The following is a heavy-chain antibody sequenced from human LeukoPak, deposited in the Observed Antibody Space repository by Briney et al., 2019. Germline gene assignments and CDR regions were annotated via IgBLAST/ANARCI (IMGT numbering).Heavy chain of an antibody. CDR2: IYNSGST. V-gene: IGHV4-4*07. CDR1: GGSISSHY. J-gene: IGHJ4*02. D-gene: IGHD6-19*01. Sequence: SETLSLTCTVSGGSISSHYWSWIRQPAGKGLEWIGRIYNSGSTNYNPSLKSRLTMSVDTSKNQFSLNLNSVIAADTALYYCARGPTYSSGAYFDYWGQGTLVTVSS. CDR3: ARGPTYSSGAYFDY.